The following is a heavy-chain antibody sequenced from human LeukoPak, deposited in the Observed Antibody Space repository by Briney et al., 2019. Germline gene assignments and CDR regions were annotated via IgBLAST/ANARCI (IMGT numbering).Heavy chain of an antibody. CDR3: ARDPHSSSFHDAFDI. CDR2: RSYDGSNK. D-gene: IGHD6-13*01. J-gene: IGHJ3*02. Sequence: GGSLRLSCAASGFTFSSYGMHWVRQAPGKGLEWVAVRSYDGSNKYYADSVKGRFTISRDNSKNTLYLQMNSLRAEDTAVYYCARDPHSSSFHDAFDIWGQGTMVTVSS. V-gene: IGHV3-30*03. CDR1: GFTFSSYG.